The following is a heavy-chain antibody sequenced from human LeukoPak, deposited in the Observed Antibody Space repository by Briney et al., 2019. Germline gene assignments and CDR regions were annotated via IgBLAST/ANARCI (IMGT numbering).Heavy chain of an antibody. CDR3: ARGGLRSTESGGY. D-gene: IGHD5-12*01. J-gene: IGHJ4*02. Sequence: GASVKVSCKASGYTFTGYYMHWVRQAPGQGLEWMGWINPNSGGTNYAQKFQGRVTMTRDTSISTAYMELSRLRSDNTAVYYCARGGLRSTESGGYWGQGTLVTVSS. CDR1: GYTFTGYY. V-gene: IGHV1-2*02. CDR2: INPNSGGT.